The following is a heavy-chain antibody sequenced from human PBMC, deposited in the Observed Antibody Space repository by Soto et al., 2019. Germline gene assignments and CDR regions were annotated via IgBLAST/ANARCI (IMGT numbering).Heavy chain of an antibody. Sequence: ASVKVSCKASGYTFTSYDINWVRQATGQGLEWMGWMNPNSGNTGYAQKFQGRVTMTRNTSISTAYMELSSLRSEDTAVYYCARALRYSSSYYFDYWGQGTLVTVSS. J-gene: IGHJ4*02. D-gene: IGHD6-6*01. CDR1: GYTFTSYD. CDR3: ARALRYSSSYYFDY. CDR2: MNPNSGNT. V-gene: IGHV1-8*01.